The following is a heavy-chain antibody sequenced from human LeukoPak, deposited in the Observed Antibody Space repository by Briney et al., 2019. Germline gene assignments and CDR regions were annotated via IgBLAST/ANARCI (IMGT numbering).Heavy chain of an antibody. CDR3: AAERYGGISDCCNFEI. V-gene: IGHV1-58*01. CDR2: IIVGTGTT. D-gene: IGHD4-23*01. CDR1: GFTFSTSA. Sequence: SVKVSCKSSGFTFSTSAVQWVRQARGQRLEWIGWIIVGTGTTNYAQSLQGRLTISRDMSTNTAYMELSSLRSEDTAIYYCAAERYGGISDCCNFEIWGQGTMVTVSS. J-gene: IGHJ3*02.